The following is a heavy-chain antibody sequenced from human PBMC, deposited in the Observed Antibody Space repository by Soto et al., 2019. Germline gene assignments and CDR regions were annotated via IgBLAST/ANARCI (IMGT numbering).Heavy chain of an antibody. CDR2: IYYSGST. D-gene: IGHD1-26*01. CDR3: ARHVVGDTQSNWFDP. CDR1: GGSISSSSYY. Sequence: PSETLSLTCTVSGGSISSSSYYWGWIRQPPGKGLEWIGSIYYSGSTYYNPSLKSRVTISVDTSKNQFSLKLSSVTAADTAVYYCARHVVGDTQSNWFDPWGQGTLVTVSS. V-gene: IGHV4-39*01. J-gene: IGHJ5*02.